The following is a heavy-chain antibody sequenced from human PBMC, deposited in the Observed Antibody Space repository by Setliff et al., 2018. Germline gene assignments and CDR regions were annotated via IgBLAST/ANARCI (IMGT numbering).Heavy chain of an antibody. V-gene: IGHV3-23*01. CDR2: ISGSGGST. CDR3: AKKLPGVRYFDY. D-gene: IGHD1-7*01. CDR1: GFTFSSYA. J-gene: IGHJ4*02. Sequence: LRLSCAASGFTFSSYAMSWVRQAPGKGLEWVSAISGSGGSTHYADSVKGRFTISRDNSKNTLYLQMNSLRAEDTAVYYCAKKLPGVRYFDYCGQGTLVTVSS.